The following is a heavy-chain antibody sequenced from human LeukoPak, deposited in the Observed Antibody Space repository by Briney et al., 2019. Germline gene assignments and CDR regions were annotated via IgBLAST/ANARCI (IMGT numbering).Heavy chain of an antibody. Sequence: PSETLSLTCAVYGGSFSSYYWSWIRQPPGKGLEWIGYIYYSGSTNYNPSLKSRVTISVDTSKNQFSLKLSSVTAADTAVYYCARHYDSSVTDAFEIWGQGTMVTVSS. CDR3: ARHYDSSVTDAFEI. CDR2: IYYSGST. V-gene: IGHV4-59*08. D-gene: IGHD3-22*01. J-gene: IGHJ3*02. CDR1: GGSFSSYY.